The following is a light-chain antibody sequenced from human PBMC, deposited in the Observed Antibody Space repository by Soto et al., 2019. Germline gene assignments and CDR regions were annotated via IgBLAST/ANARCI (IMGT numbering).Light chain of an antibody. CDR3: QQDVSPPTT. CDR2: GAS. V-gene: IGKV3-20*01. J-gene: IGKJ5*01. CDR1: QSVTSTY. Sequence: EIVLTQSPGTLSLSPGERATLSCRASQSVTSTYLGWYQQKPGQAPSLLIYGASTRATGIPDRFSGSGSGTDFTLTISRLQPEDFAVYYCQQDVSPPTTVGQGTRLEI.